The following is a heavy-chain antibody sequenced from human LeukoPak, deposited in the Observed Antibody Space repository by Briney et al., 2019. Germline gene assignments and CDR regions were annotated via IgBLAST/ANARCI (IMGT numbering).Heavy chain of an antibody. J-gene: IGHJ3*02. D-gene: IGHD2-2*01. CDR2: KYYSGSA. CDR3: ATPYCSTISCLDVFNM. CDR1: GVSVSDGRYY. Sequence: SETLSLTCSVSGVSVSDGRYYWTWIRQHPGKGLEWIGYKYYSGSAKYNPSLKSRLTISIDTSKNQFSLHLSPVTAADTATYYCATPYCSTISCLDVFNMWGQGTRVTVSS. V-gene: IGHV4-31*03.